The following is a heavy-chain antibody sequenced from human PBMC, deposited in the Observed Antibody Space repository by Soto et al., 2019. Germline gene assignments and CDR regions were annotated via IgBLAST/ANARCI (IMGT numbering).Heavy chain of an antibody. CDR3: ARPGDDSGFSLEY. CDR2: IYYSGNT. J-gene: IGHJ4*02. Sequence: PXETLSLTCNVSGVSISSGSYYWGWIRQPPGETLEWIGSIYYSGNTYYNPSLKSRVVIFVDTSRNQFSLNMSSVTAADTALYYCARPGDDSGFSLEYWGQGTLVTVSS. CDR1: GVSISSGSYY. V-gene: IGHV4-39*01. D-gene: IGHD3-22*01.